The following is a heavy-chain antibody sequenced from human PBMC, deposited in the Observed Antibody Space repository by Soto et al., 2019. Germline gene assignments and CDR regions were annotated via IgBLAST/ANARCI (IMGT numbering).Heavy chain of an antibody. Sequence: QITLKESGPALVKPTQTLTLTCTFSGLSLSASGVGVGWIRQPPGKALEWLALIYWDDDKRYSPSLESRLTIMKDSSKNLVVLTMTNIDPVDTATYYCVHRRKERGSGYYYADWGQGTLVTVSS. CDR3: VHRRKERGSGYYYAD. CDR1: GLSLSASGVG. D-gene: IGHD3-22*01. CDR2: IYWDDDK. V-gene: IGHV2-5*02. J-gene: IGHJ4*02.